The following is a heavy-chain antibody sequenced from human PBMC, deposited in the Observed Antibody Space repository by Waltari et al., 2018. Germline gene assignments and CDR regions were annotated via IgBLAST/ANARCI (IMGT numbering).Heavy chain of an antibody. D-gene: IGHD2-15*01. CDR1: GDSISSGFY. CDR3: ARATCSHGGCSMYYFYYYMDV. CDR2: VYHSGST. V-gene: IGHV4-38-2*01. J-gene: IGHJ6*03. Sequence: QVQLQESGPGLVKSSETLSLACGVSGDSISSGFYWVWIRQPPGKGPEWIGSVYHSGSTFYNPSLTSRVTMSVDTSKKQFSLGLSSVTAADTAVYYCARATCSHGGCSMYYFYYYMDVWGKGTTVTVSS.